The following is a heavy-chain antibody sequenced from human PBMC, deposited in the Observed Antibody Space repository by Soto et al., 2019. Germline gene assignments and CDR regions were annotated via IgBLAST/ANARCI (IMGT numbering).Heavy chain of an antibody. CDR2: ISGSGGST. J-gene: IGHJ4*02. D-gene: IGHD3-22*01. CDR3: AKGPTYYYDSSGYCDY. Sequence: VQLLESGGGLVQPGGSLRLSCAASGFTFSSYAMSWVRQAPGKGLEWVSAISGSGGSTYYADSVKGRFTISRDNSKNTLYLQMNSLRAEDTAVYYCAKGPTYYYDSSGYCDYWGQGTLVTVSS. CDR1: GFTFSSYA. V-gene: IGHV3-23*01.